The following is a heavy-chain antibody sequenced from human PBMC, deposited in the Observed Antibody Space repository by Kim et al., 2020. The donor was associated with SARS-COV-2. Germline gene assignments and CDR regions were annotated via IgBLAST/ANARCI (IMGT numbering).Heavy chain of an antibody. CDR1: GFTFSSYS. D-gene: IGHD5-12*01. CDR3: ARDGGYSGYDGGDFDY. CDR2: ISSSSSYI. V-gene: IGHV3-21*01. J-gene: IGHJ4*02. Sequence: GGSLRLSCAASGFTFSSYSMNWVRQAPGKGLEWVSSISSSSSYIYYADSVKGRFTISRDNAKNSLYLQMNSLRAEDTAVYYCARDGGYSGYDGGDFDYWGQGTLVTVSS.